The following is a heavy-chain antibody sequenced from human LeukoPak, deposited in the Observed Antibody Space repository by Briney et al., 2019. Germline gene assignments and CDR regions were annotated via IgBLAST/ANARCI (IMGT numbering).Heavy chain of an antibody. J-gene: IGHJ4*02. Sequence: GGTLRLSCAASGFTFSTYAMSWVRQAPGKGLEWVSGISGSGGSTFYADSVKGRFTISRDNSKNTLYLQMNSLRAEDTAVYYCAKDYGDTTTSGGYFDYWGQGTLVTVSS. CDR1: GFTFSTYA. D-gene: IGHD5-18*01. CDR2: ISGSGGST. CDR3: AKDYGDTTTSGGYFDY. V-gene: IGHV3-23*01.